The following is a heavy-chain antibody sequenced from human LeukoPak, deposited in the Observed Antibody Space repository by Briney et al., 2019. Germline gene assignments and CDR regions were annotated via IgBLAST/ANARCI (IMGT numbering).Heavy chain of an antibody. CDR2: ISWNSGRI. V-gene: IGHV3-9*01. Sequence: GGSLRLSCAASGFTVSSNYMSWVRQAPGKGLEWVSGISWNSGRIGYADSVKGRFTISRDNAKNSLYLQMNSLRAEDTALYYCAKDCTDYGGNSNWFDPWGQGTLVTVSS. D-gene: IGHD4-23*01. CDR1: GFTVSSNY. CDR3: AKDCTDYGGNSNWFDP. J-gene: IGHJ5*02.